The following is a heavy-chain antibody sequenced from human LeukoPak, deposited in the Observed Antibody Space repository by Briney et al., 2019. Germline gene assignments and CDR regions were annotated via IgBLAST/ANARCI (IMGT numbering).Heavy chain of an antibody. Sequence: PGRSLRLSCAASGFTFSAYGMHWVRQAPGKGLEWVAVISADGSNKHYADSVKGRFIISRDNSKNTLYLQMNSLRPEDSAVYYCAKGYNWNDSYWGQGPWSPSRQ. CDR2: ISADGSNK. V-gene: IGHV3-30*18. CDR1: GFTFSAYG. CDR3: AKGYNWNDSY. D-gene: IGHD1-1*01. J-gene: IGHJ4*02.